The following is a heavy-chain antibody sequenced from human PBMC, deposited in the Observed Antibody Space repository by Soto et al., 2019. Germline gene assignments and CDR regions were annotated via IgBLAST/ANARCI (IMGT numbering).Heavy chain of an antibody. CDR3: ARRSGWLYFDY. V-gene: IGHV1-8*01. J-gene: IGHJ4*02. Sequence: QVQLVQSGAEVKRPGASVKVSCKVSGYTFASYGIHWVRQATGQGLEWLGGLNSDNGNTVYAQKFQGRIAMTRDTSTGTAYMELSSLTSEDTAVYYCARRSGWLYFDYWGQGVLVTVSP. CDR2: LNSDNGNT. CDR1: GYTFASYG. D-gene: IGHD6-25*01.